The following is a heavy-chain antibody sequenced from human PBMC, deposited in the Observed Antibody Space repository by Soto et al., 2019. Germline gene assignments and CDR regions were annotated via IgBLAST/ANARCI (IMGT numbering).Heavy chain of an antibody. CDR1: IFTFSNYW. Sequence: GGSLRLSCAASIFTFSNYWMHLVRQAPGKGLVCASRINSDGSSTNYADSVKGRFTISRERAKNTLYLQMNSLRAEDTAVYYCARHRDAHMDVWGQGNTVTVSS. CDR3: ARHRDAHMDV. J-gene: IGHJ6*02. V-gene: IGHV3-74*01. CDR2: INSDGSST.